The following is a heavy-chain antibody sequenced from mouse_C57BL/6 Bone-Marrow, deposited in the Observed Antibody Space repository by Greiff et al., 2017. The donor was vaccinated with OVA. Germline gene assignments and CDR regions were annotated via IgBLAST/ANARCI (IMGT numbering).Heavy chain of an antibody. V-gene: IGHV5-6*01. CDR3: ARPNPVYYYGRVAWFAY. D-gene: IGHD1-1*01. Sequence: EVHLVESGGDLVKPGGSLKLSCAASGFTFSSYGMSWVRQTPDKRLEWVATISSGGSYTYYPDSVKGRFTISRDNAKNTLYLQMSSLKSEDTAIYYCARPNPVYYYGRVAWFAYWGQGTLVTVSA. J-gene: IGHJ3*01. CDR1: GFTFSSYG. CDR2: ISSGGSYT.